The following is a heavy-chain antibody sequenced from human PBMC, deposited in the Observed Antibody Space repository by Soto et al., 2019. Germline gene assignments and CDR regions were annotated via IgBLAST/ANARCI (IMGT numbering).Heavy chain of an antibody. CDR3: AKEGPYKTLDY. CDR2: ISYDGNNK. J-gene: IGHJ4*02. CDR1: VFTFKSYG. D-gene: IGHD1-1*01. V-gene: IGHV3-30*18. Sequence: VGSLRLSCASSVFTFKSYGMHCVRQAPGKWLEWVAVISYDGNNKYYADSVKGRFTISRDIPKNTLYLQLNSLRAEDTAVYYCAKEGPYKTLDYWGQATLVTVSS.